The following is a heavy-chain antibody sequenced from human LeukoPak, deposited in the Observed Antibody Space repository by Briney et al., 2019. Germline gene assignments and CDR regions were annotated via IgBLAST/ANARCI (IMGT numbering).Heavy chain of an antibody. CDR2: IESKIDGGTT. D-gene: IGHD4/OR15-4a*01. Sequence: GGSLRLSCAVSGFTVSGNYMSWVRQAPGKGLEWVGRIESKIDGGTTDYGAPVKGRFTISRDDSKNTLFLQMNSLKTEDTALYFCTTVDYPGYFRYWGQGTLVTVSS. CDR3: TTVDYPGYFRY. J-gene: IGHJ4*02. CDR1: GFTVSGNY. V-gene: IGHV3-15*04.